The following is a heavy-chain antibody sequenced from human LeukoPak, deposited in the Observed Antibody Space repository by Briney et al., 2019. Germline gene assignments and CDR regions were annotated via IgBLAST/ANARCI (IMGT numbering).Heavy chain of an antibody. J-gene: IGHJ4*02. CDR2: IRSKAYGGTT. CDR3: TRGRMYYDILTGYYNVPAFDY. V-gene: IGHV3-49*04. D-gene: IGHD3-9*01. Sequence: GRSLRLSCTASGFTFGDYAMSWVRQAPGKGLEGVGFIRSKAYGGTTEYAASVKGRFTIAREDSKSIAYLQMNSLKTEATAVYYCTRGRMYYDILTGYYNVPAFDYWGQGPLVTVSS. CDR1: GFTFGDYA.